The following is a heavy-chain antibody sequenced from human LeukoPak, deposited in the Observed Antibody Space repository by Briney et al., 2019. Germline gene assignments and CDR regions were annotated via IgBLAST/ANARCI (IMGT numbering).Heavy chain of an antibody. J-gene: IGHJ6*02. CDR1: GFTFSSYG. CDR2: ISYDGSNK. CDR3: AKYYDYYYGMDV. Sequence: GRSLRLSCAASGFTFSSYGMHWVRQAPGKGLEWVAVISYDGSNKYYADSVKGRFTISRDNSKTTLYLQMNSLRAEDTAVYYCAKYYDYYYGMDVWGQGTTVTVSS. V-gene: IGHV3-30*18.